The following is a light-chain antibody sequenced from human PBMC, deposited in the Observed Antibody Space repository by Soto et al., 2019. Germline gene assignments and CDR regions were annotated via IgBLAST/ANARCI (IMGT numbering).Light chain of an antibody. CDR3: QQYGSSYT. J-gene: IGKJ2*01. Sequence: EIVLTQSPGTLSLSPGDRATLSCRASQSVSSSYLAWYQQKPGQTPWLLIYAASSRVTGVPDRFSAGGSGTDFTLTISRLEPEDFAVYYCQQYGSSYTFGQGTKLEIK. CDR1: QSVSSSY. V-gene: IGKV3-20*01. CDR2: AAS.